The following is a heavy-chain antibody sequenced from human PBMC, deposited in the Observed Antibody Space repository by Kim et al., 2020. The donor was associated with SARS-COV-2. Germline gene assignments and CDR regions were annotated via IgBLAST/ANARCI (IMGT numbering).Heavy chain of an antibody. CDR3: ARDLSGSGAYDP. D-gene: IGHD1-26*01. CDR2: FYYSGST. Sequence: SETLSLICTVSGGSISSYYWSWIRQPPGKGLEWIGFFYYSGSTNYNPSLKSRVTISVDTSKNQFSLKLSSVTAADTAVYYCARDLSGSGAYDPWGQGTLV. CDR1: GGSISSYY. V-gene: IGHV4-59*01. J-gene: IGHJ5*02.